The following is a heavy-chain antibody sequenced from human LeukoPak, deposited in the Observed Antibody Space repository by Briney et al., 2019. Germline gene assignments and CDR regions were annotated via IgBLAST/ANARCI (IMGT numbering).Heavy chain of an antibody. CDR1: GGPNRRYH. Sequence: SDPLSLPCTVSGGPNRRYHFMWIRQPPGGGVEWIGTIYTCGVLKYNPPLKSRVLMSLDTSTNQFSLNLNSVTAADTAVFYCGGSVAYVGAFWGQGSLVSVS. V-gene: IGHV4-4*09. CDR2: IYTCGVL. D-gene: IGHD2-15*01. CDR3: GGSVAYVGAF. J-gene: IGHJ4*02.